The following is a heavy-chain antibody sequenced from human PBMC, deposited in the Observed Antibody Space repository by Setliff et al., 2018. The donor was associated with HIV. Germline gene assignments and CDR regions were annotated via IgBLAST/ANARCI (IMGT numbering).Heavy chain of an antibody. Sequence: ASVKVSCKASGYTFTGYYMHWVRQAPGQGLEWMGWINPNSGGTNYAQKFQGRVTMTRDTSISTAYMELSRLRSDDTAVYYCARDLDIVVVVAATVYGMDVWGQGTTVTVSS. CDR1: GYTFTGYY. CDR2: INPNSGGT. J-gene: IGHJ6*02. CDR3: ARDLDIVVVVAATVYGMDV. D-gene: IGHD2-15*01. V-gene: IGHV1-2*02.